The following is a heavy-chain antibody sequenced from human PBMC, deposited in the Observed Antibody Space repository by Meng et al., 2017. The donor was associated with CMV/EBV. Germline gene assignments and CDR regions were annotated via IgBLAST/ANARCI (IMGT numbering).Heavy chain of an antibody. CDR1: GFTFSSYA. J-gene: IGHJ6*02. Sequence: GGSLRLSCAASGFTFSSYAMSWVRQAPGKGLEWVSAISGSGGSTYYADSVKGRFTISRDNSKNTLYLQMNSLRAEDTAVHYCAGSIAAAGGDFYYYYGMDVWGQGTTVTVSS. V-gene: IGHV3-23*01. CDR3: AGSIAAAGGDFYYYYGMDV. CDR2: ISGSGGST. D-gene: IGHD6-13*01.